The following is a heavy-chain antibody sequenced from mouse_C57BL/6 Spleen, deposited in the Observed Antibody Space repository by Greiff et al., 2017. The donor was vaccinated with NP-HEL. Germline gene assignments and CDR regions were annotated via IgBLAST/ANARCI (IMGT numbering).Heavy chain of an antibody. CDR1: GFTFSDYG. D-gene: IGHD1-1*01. Sequence: EVMLVESGGGLVKPGGSLKLSCAASGFTFSDYGMHWVRQAPEKGLEWVAYISSGSSTIYYADTLKGRFTISRDNAKNTLFLQMTSLRSEDTAMFYWARPLYYGSRLDAMDYWGQGASVTVSS. CDR3: ARPLYYGSRLDAMDY. V-gene: IGHV5-17*01. J-gene: IGHJ4*01. CDR2: ISSGSSTI.